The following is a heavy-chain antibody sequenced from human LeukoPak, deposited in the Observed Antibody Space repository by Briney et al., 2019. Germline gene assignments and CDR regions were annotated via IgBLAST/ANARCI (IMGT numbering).Heavy chain of an antibody. V-gene: IGHV3-30*18. CDR3: AKIGSIAAAGTPSFDY. CDR2: ISYDGSNK. Sequence: GRSLRLSCAASGFTFSSYGMHWVRQAPGKGLEWVAVISYDGSNKYYADSVKGRFTISRDNSKNTLYLQMNSLRAEDTAVYYCAKIGSIAAAGTPSFDYWGQGTLVNVSS. D-gene: IGHD6-13*01. J-gene: IGHJ4*02. CDR1: GFTFSSYG.